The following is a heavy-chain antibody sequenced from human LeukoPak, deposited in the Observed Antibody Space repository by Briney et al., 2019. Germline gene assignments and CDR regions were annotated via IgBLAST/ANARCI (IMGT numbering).Heavy chain of an antibody. Sequence: GGSLRLSCVTSGFTFSNHAMHWVRQGPGKGLEWVAVISDDGTSKFYADFVKGRFTIFRDNSKNTLFLQINSLRPEDTAMYYCARVDDLDAFDIWGQGTLVTVSS. CDR1: GFTFSNHA. CDR3: ARVDDLDAFDI. V-gene: IGHV3-30*04. D-gene: IGHD2-2*03. CDR2: ISDDGTSK. J-gene: IGHJ3*02.